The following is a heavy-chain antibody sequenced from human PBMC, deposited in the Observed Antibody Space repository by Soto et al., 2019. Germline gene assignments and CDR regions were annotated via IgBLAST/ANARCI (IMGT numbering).Heavy chain of an antibody. D-gene: IGHD4-4*01. V-gene: IGHV3-33*01. Sequence: QVQLVESGGGVVQPGRSLRLSCAASGFTFSSYGMHRVRQAPGQGLEWVAVVWYDGSNKYYADSVKGRFTISRDNSKNTLYLQMNSLRADDTAVYYCARGPIVTPSPDAFDIWGQGTMVTVSS. CDR2: VWYDGSNK. CDR1: GFTFSSYG. CDR3: ARGPIVTPSPDAFDI. J-gene: IGHJ3*02.